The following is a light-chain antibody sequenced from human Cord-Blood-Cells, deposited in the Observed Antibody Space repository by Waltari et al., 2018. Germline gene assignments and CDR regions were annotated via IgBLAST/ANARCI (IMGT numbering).Light chain of an antibody. CDR3: QQRSNWIT. CDR1: QSVSSY. CDR2: DAS. J-gene: IGKJ5*01. V-gene: IGKV3-11*01. Sequence: EIVLTQSPATLSLSRGERATLPCRASQSVSSYLAWYQQKPGQAPRLLIYDASNRATGIPARFSGSGSGTDFTLTISSLEPEDFAVYYCQQRSNWITFGQGTRLEIK.